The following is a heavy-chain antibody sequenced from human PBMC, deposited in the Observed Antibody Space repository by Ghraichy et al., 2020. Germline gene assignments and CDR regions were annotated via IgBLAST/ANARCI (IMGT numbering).Heavy chain of an antibody. CDR2: IRSKTDGGTT. CDR3: ARLGAFDY. CDR1: GFTFSDAW. D-gene: IGHD3-9*01. Sequence: GESLNIPCTASGFTFSDAWMTWVRQAPGKGLEWVGRIRSKTDGGTTDYGAPVKGRFTISRDDSKNTLYLQLNSLKTEDTAVYYCARLGAFDYWGQGTLVTVSS. J-gene: IGHJ4*02. V-gene: IGHV3-15*01.